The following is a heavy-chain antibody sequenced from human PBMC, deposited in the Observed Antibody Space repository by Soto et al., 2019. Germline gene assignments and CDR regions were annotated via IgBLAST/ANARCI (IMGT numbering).Heavy chain of an antibody. Sequence: SETLSLTCAVSGYSISSSNWWGWIRQPPGKGLEWIGYIYYSGSTYYNPSLKGRVTMSVDTSKNQFSLKLSSVTAVDTAVYYCARTTALGAAAVPGGMDVWGQGTTVTVSS. D-gene: IGHD6-13*01. CDR2: IYYSGST. CDR1: GYSISSSNW. J-gene: IGHJ6*02. CDR3: ARTTALGAAAVPGGMDV. V-gene: IGHV4-28*01.